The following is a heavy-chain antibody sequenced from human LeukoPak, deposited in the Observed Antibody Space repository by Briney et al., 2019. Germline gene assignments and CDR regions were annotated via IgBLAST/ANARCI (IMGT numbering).Heavy chain of an antibody. CDR1: GGSFSGYY. Sequence: PSETLSLTCAVYGGSFSGYYWSWIRQPPGKGLEWIGETNHSGSTNYNPFLKSRVTISVDTSKNQFSLKLSSVTAADTAVYYCARVDGLGAFDIWGQGTMVTVSS. J-gene: IGHJ3*02. V-gene: IGHV4-34*01. CDR3: ARVDGLGAFDI. D-gene: IGHD3/OR15-3a*01. CDR2: TNHSGST.